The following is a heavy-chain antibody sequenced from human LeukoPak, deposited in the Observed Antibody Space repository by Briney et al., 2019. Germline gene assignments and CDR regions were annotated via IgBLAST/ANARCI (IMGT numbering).Heavy chain of an antibody. D-gene: IGHD2-2*01. CDR2: IYSGGST. CDR3: ARDLGLGVVVPAD. J-gene: IGHJ4*02. Sequence: GGSLRLSCAASGFTVSSNYMTWVRQAPGKGLEWVSVIYSGGSTYYADSVKGRFTISRDNSKNTLYLQMNSLRVDDTAVYYCARDLGLGVVVPADWGQGTLVTVSS. V-gene: IGHV3-53*01. CDR1: GFTVSSNY.